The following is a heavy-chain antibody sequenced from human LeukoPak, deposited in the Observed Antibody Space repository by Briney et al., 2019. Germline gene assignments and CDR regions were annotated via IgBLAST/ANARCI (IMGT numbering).Heavy chain of an antibody. CDR1: GFTFSSYE. J-gene: IGHJ4*02. CDR2: ISSSGATI. D-gene: IGHD2-2*01. Sequence: GGSLRLSCAASGFTFSSYEMNWVRQAPGKGLQWVSDISSSGATIYYADSVKGRFTISRDNAKNSLYLQMNSLRAEDTAVYYCARKYCSTTSCLFDNWGQGTLVTVSS. V-gene: IGHV3-48*03. CDR3: ARKYCSTTSCLFDN.